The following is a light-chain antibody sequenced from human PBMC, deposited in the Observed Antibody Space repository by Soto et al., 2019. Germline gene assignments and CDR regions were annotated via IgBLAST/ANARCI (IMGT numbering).Light chain of an antibody. V-gene: IGKV2-24*01. Sequence: DIVMTQTPLSSPVTLGQAASISCRSSQSLVHNDGNTYLSWFHERPGQPPRLLISKVSDRFSGVPDRLVGSEGGTGFTVTISRVAAGDVGVYYCMQAKHSVWTFWHGTKVDIK. CDR3: MQAKHSVWT. CDR2: KVS. CDR1: QSLVHNDGNTY. J-gene: IGKJ1*01.